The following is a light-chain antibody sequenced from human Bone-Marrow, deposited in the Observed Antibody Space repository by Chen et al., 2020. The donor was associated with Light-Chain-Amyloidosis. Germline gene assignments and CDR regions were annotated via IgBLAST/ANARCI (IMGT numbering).Light chain of an antibody. J-gene: IGLJ2*01. CDR1: DLPTKY. CDR2: RDT. CDR3: QSADSSGTYEVI. Sequence: SYDLTPPPSVSVSPGQTASIPCSGDDLPTKYAYWYQQKPGQAPVLVIHRDTERPSGISERFSGSSSGTTATLTISGVQAEDEADYHCQSADSSGTYEVIFGGGTKLTVL. V-gene: IGLV3-25*03.